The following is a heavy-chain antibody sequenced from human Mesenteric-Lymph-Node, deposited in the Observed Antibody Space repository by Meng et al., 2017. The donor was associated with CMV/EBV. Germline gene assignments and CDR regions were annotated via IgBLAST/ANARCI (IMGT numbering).Heavy chain of an antibody. V-gene: IGHV3-7*04. CDR1: GFTFSTHW. CDR3: ARGVPAAMGVDY. J-gene: IGHJ4*02. D-gene: IGHD2-2*01. Sequence: GGSLRLSCAASGFTFSTHWMSWVRQAPGQGLEWVANIKEDGSETYYADSVKGRFTISRDNSKNTLYLQMNSLRAEDTAVYYCARGVPAAMGVDYWGQGTLVTVSS. CDR2: IKEDGSET.